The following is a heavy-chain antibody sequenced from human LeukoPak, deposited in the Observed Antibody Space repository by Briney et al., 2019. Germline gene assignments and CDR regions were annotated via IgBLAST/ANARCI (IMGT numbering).Heavy chain of an antibody. Sequence: QAGGSLRLSCAASGFTFNGLWMSWVRQAPGKGLEWVANIKQDGSDIYYLGPVRGRFTISRDNAMNSLYLQMNSLRAEDTAVYYCTRDALYGDPSYYYMDVWGKGTTVTVSS. D-gene: IGHD4-17*01. CDR1: GFTFNGLW. J-gene: IGHJ6*03. CDR3: TRDALYGDPSYYYMDV. CDR2: IKQDGSDI. V-gene: IGHV3-7*01.